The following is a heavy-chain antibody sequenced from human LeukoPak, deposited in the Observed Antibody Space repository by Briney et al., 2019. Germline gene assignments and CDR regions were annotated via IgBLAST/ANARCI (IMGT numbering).Heavy chain of an antibody. CDR1: GFTFSSYG. V-gene: IGHV3-23*01. J-gene: IGHJ3*02. Sequence: GGSLRLSCAASGFTFSSYGMSWVRQAPGKGLEWVSAISGSGGSTYYADSVKGRLTISRDNSKNTLYLQMNSLRAEDTAVYYCAREGIAVAGTYAFDIWGQGTMVTVSS. D-gene: IGHD6-19*01. CDR2: ISGSGGST. CDR3: AREGIAVAGTYAFDI.